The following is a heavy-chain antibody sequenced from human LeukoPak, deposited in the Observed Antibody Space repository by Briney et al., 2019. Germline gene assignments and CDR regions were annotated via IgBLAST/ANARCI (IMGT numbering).Heavy chain of an antibody. CDR2: ISSSSSYI. CDR1: GFTFNSYN. Sequence: GGSLRLSCAASGFTFNSYNMNWVRQAPGKGLERVSYISSSSSYIWYADSVKGRFTISRDNAKNSRYLQMNSLRAEDTAVYYCVRDRRSAGCFDYWGQGTLVTVSS. D-gene: IGHD5-24*01. J-gene: IGHJ4*02. V-gene: IGHV3-21*01. CDR3: VRDRRSAGCFDY.